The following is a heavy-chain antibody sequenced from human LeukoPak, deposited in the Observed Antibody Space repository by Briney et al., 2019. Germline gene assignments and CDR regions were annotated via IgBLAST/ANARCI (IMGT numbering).Heavy chain of an antibody. D-gene: IGHD3-10*01. CDR3: ARDSSRSFDY. V-gene: IGHV3-48*01. CDR2: ISSSSSII. J-gene: IGHJ4*02. CDR1: GFTFSSYS. Sequence: GGSLRLSCVVSGFTFSSYSMNWVGQAPGKGLEWVSYISSSSSIIKYADSVKGRLTVSRDNARNSLYLQMNSLRAEDTAVYFCARDSSRSFDYWGQGTLVTVSS.